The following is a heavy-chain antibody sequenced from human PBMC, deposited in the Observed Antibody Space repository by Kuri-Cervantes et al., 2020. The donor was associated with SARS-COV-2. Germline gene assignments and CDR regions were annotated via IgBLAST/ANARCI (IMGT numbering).Heavy chain of an antibody. Sequence: GESLKISCAASGFTFSSYSMNWVRQAPGKGLEWVSSISSSSSYIYYAGSVKGRFTISRDNAKNSLYLQMNSLRAEDTAVYYCAKEYSSGWHDAFDIWGQGTMVTVSS. CDR3: AKEYSSGWHDAFDI. D-gene: IGHD6-19*01. V-gene: IGHV3-21*01. J-gene: IGHJ3*02. CDR1: GFTFSSYS. CDR2: ISSSSSYI.